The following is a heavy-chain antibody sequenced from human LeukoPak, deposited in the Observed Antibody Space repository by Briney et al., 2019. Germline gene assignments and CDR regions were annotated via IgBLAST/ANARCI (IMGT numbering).Heavy chain of an antibody. V-gene: IGHV3-23*01. D-gene: IGHD2-2*02. CDR3: AREGIFCSSTSCYTVSLYYFDY. Sequence: GGSLRLSCAASGFTFSRFAMSWVRQAPGKGLEWVSAMSVGASPTYYADSVKGRFTISRDNSKNTLYLQMNSLRAEDTALYYCAREGIFCSSTSCYTVSLYYFDYWGQGTLVTVSS. CDR2: MSVGASPT. J-gene: IGHJ4*02. CDR1: GFTFSRFA.